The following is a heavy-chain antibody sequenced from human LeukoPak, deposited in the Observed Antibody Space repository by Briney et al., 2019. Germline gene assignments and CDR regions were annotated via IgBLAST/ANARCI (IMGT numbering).Heavy chain of an antibody. D-gene: IGHD1-14*01. Sequence: SETLSLTCAVYGGSFSGCYWSWIRQPPGKGLEWIGEINHSGSTNYNPSLKSRVTTSVDTSKNQFSLKLSSVTAADTAVYYCASRRGRNAFDIWGQGTMVTVSS. J-gene: IGHJ3*02. CDR1: GGSFSGCY. CDR2: INHSGST. V-gene: IGHV4-34*01. CDR3: ASRRGRNAFDI.